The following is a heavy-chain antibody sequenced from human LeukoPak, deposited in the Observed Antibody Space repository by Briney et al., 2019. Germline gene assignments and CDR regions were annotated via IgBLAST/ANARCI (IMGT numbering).Heavy chain of an antibody. D-gene: IGHD6-6*01. CDR2: ISYTGNTK. Sequence: GGSLRLSCAASGFTFNNYGMQWVRQAPGKGLEWVAVISYTGNTKYYVDSVKGRSTISRDNSKNTLYLQMNSLRAEDTAVYYCVKESDEYSSSSSDYWGQGTLVTVSS. J-gene: IGHJ4*02. CDR3: VKESDEYSSSSSDY. V-gene: IGHV3-30*18. CDR1: GFTFNNYG.